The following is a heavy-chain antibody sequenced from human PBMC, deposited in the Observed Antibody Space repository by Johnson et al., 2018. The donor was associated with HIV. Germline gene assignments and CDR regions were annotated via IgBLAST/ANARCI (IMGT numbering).Heavy chain of an antibody. Sequence: QVQLVESGGGLVQPGGSLRLSCAASGFTVSSNYMSWVRQAPGKGLEWVAIISYDGGSKYYADSVKGRFTISRDNSKNTLYLQMNSLRAEDTAVYYCANPTGSDAFDIWGQGTMVTVSS. J-gene: IGHJ3*02. D-gene: IGHD1-1*01. CDR1: GFTVSSNY. V-gene: IGHV3-30*18. CDR3: ANPTGSDAFDI. CDR2: ISYDGGSK.